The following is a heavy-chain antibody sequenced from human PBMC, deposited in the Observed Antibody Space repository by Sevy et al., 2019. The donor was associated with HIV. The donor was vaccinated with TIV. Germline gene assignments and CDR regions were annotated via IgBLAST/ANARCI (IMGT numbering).Heavy chain of an antibody. V-gene: IGHV3-30*04. CDR1: GFSLSDHA. D-gene: IGHD2-15*01. J-gene: IGHJ4*02. CDR3: ARFVGYCSGGRCSIIDF. CDR2: ISYNGRNQ. Sequence: LSLTCAASGFSLSDHAVSWVRQTPGKGLEWLAVISYNGRNQYYADSVKGRFTISKDDSKNTLYLQLNSLRAEDTAAYYCARFVGYCSGGRCSIIDFWGQGTLVTVSS.